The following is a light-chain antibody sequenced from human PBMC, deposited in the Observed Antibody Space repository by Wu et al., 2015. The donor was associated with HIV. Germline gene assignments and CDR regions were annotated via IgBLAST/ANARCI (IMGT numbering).Light chain of an antibody. CDR3: QQYNNWPPWT. Sequence: MVMTQSPATLYVSPGERATLSCTASQGVSSKLAWYQQKPGQAPRLLIYDASTRATGIPARFSGSGSGTEFTLTISSLQSEDIAVYYCQQYNNWPPWTFGQGTKVEIK. CDR1: QGVSSK. V-gene: IGKV3-15*01. J-gene: IGKJ1*01. CDR2: DAS.